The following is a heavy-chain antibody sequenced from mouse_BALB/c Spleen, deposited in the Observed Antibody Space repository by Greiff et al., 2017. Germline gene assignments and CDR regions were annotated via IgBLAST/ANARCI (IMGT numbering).Heavy chain of an antibody. D-gene: IGHD1-1*01. CDR2: IDPANGNT. CDR1: GFNIKATY. CDR3: ARGTTVVCDY. V-gene: IGHV14-3*02. J-gene: IGHJ2*01. Sequence: VQLQQSGAELVKPGASVKLSCTASGFNIKATYMHWVKQRPEQGLEWIGRIDPANGNTKYDPKFQGKATITADTSSNTAYLQLSSLTSEDTAVYYCARGTTVVCDYWGQGTTLTVSS.